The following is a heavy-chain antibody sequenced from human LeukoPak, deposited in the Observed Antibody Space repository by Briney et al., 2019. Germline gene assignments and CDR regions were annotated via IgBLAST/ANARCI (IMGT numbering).Heavy chain of an antibody. CDR3: AAAFQYYYDSSGPTRFDY. D-gene: IGHD3-22*01. CDR2: IYYSGST. CDR1: GGSISSSSYY. Sequence: SETLSLTCTVSGGSISSSSYYWGWIRQPPGKGLEWIGSIYYSGSTYYNPSLKSRVTISVDTSKNQFSLKLSSVTAADTAVYYCAAAFQYYYDSSGPTRFDYWGQGTLVTVSS. V-gene: IGHV4-39*01. J-gene: IGHJ4*02.